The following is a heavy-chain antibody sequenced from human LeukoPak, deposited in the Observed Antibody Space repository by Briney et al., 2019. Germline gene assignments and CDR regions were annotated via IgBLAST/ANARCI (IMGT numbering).Heavy chain of an antibody. D-gene: IGHD6-19*01. J-gene: IGHJ4*02. CDR1: GGSFSGYY. CDR2: INHSGST. V-gene: IGHV4-34*01. Sequence: TSETLSLTCAVYGGSFSGYYWSWIRQPPGKGLEWIGEINHSGSTNYNPSLKSRVTISVDTSKNQFSLKLSSVTAADTAVYYCARVSSGWYPDYWGQGTLVTVSS. CDR3: ARVSSGWYPDY.